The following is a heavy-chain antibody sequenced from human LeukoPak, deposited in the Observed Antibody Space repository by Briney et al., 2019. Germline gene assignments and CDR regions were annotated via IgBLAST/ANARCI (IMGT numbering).Heavy chain of an antibody. Sequence: PGGSLRLSCAASGFTFRKYNMNWVRQAPGKGLEWVSAISSGSSYIYYADSVKGRFTVSRDNSKNTLYLQMNSLRAEDTAVYYCVKDSTHFRVWDSYDTAGLNYWGQGALVTVSS. J-gene: IGHJ4*02. V-gene: IGHV3-21*01. CDR2: ISSGSSYI. D-gene: IGHD3-22*01. CDR3: VKDSTHFRVWDSYDTAGLNY. CDR1: GFTFRKYN.